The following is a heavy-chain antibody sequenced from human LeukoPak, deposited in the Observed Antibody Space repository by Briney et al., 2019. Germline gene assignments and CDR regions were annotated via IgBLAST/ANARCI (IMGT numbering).Heavy chain of an antibody. CDR3: ARELNYYGSGSYLGY. V-gene: IGHV3-7*01. Sequence: GGSLRLSCAASGFTFSSYWMSLVRQAPGKGLEWVANIKQEGREKFYVDSVKGRFTISRDNAKNSLYLQMNRLRAEDAAVYYCARELNYYGSGSYLGYWGQGTLVTVSS. CDR2: IKQEGREK. D-gene: IGHD3-10*01. J-gene: IGHJ4*02. CDR1: GFTFSSYW.